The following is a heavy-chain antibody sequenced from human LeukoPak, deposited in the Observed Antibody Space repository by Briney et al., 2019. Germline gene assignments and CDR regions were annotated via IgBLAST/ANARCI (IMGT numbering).Heavy chain of an antibody. CDR2: IYDSGST. J-gene: IGHJ3*02. Sequence: SETLSLTCSVSGSSFRSGHYWGWIRQPPGKGLEWIGYIYDSGSTNYNPSLKRRVTISVDTSKNQFSLKLSSVTAADTAVYYCASLTTAEAFDIWGQGTMVTVSS. CDR3: ASLTTAEAFDI. D-gene: IGHD3-22*01. CDR1: GSSFRSGHY. V-gene: IGHV4-61*01.